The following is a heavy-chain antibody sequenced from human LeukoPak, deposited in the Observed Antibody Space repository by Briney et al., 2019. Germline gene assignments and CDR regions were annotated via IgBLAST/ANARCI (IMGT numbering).Heavy chain of an antibody. J-gene: IGHJ4*02. D-gene: IGHD2-21*02. V-gene: IGHV3-7*01. CDR1: GFTFSSYW. CDR3: ASQVVTAPHDY. Sequence: GGSLRLSCAASGFTFSSYWMSWVRQAPGKGLEWVANIKQDGSEKYYVDSVKGRFTISRDNAKNSLYLQMNSLRAEDTAVYYCASQVVTAPHDYWGQGTLVTVSS. CDR2: IKQDGSEK.